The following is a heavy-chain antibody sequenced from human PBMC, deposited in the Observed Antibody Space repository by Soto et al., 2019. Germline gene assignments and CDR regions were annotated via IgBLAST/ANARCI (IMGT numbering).Heavy chain of an antibody. Sequence: GGSLRLSCAASGFTFSNAWMNWVRQAPGKGLEWVGRIKSKTDGGTTDYAAPVKGRFTISRDDSKNTLYLQMNSLKTEDTAVYYCTLLRYFDWLSKFDYWGQGTLVTVSS. CDR2: IKSKTDGGTT. D-gene: IGHD3-9*01. CDR3: TLLRYFDWLSKFDY. V-gene: IGHV3-15*07. J-gene: IGHJ4*02. CDR1: GFTFSNAW.